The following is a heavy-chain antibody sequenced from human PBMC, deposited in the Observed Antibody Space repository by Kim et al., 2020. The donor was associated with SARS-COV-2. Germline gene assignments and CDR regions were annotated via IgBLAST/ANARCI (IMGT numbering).Heavy chain of an antibody. J-gene: IGHJ4*02. CDR3: ARVAYYYDSSGYPPDY. D-gene: IGHD3-22*01. V-gene: IGHV1-8*01. Sequence: ASVKVSFKASGYTFTSYDINWVRQATGQGLEWMGWMNPNSGNTGYAQKFQGRVTMTRNTSISTAYMELSSLRSEDTAVYYCARVAYYYDSSGYPPDYWGQGTLVTVSS. CDR2: MNPNSGNT. CDR1: GYTFTSYD.